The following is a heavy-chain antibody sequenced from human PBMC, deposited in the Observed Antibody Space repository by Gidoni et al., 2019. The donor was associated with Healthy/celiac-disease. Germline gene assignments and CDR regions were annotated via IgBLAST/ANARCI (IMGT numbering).Heavy chain of an antibody. V-gene: IGHV3-21*01. CDR1: GFTFSSYS. CDR2: ISSSSSYI. D-gene: IGHD4-4*01. CDR3: AREHFGIDYISYYYYMDV. J-gene: IGHJ6*03. Sequence: EVQLVESGGGLVKPGGSLSLSCAASGFTFSSYSMNWVRQAPGKGLEWVSSISSSSSYIYYADSVKGRFTISRDNAKNSLYLQMNSLRAEDTAVYYCAREHFGIDYISYYYYMDVWGKGTTVTVSS.